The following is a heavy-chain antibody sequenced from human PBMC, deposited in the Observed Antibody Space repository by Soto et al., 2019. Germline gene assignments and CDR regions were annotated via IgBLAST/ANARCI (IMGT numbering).Heavy chain of an antibody. D-gene: IGHD2-15*01. V-gene: IGHV4-59*01. CDR1: GVSFSTYY. Sequence: QVQLQESGPGLVKPSETLSLTCTVSGVSFSTYYWRWIRQAPGKGLEWIGYIYYSGSSNYNPSLKRLVTMSGDTAKNQLSLKLSSVTAADTAVYYCARDQGGPFDYWGQGTLVTVSS. J-gene: IGHJ4*02. CDR3: ARDQGGPFDY. CDR2: IYYSGSS.